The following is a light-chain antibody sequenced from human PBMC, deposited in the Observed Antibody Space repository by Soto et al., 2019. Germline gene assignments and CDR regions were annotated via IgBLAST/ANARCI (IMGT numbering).Light chain of an antibody. CDR3: QKYNNALGT. CDR1: QGISNF. Sequence: DIQMTQSPSSLSASVGDRVTITCRASQGISNFLAWYQQKPGKVPKLLIYAAFTLQSGVPSRFSGSGSGTDFTLTISSLQPEDAATYYCQKYNNALGTFGQGTKVEIK. V-gene: IGKV1-27*01. CDR2: AAF. J-gene: IGKJ1*01.